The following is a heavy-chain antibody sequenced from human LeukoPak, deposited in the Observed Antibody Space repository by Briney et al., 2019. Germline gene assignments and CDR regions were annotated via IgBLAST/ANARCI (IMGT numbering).Heavy chain of an antibody. J-gene: IGHJ4*02. V-gene: IGHV4-34*01. CDR3: ASAYSSTSRFRLFDY. CDR1: GGSFSGYY. D-gene: IGHD6-13*01. CDR2: INHSGST. Sequence: SETLSLTCAVYGGSFSGYYWSWIRQPPGKGLEWIGEINHSGSTNYNPSLKSRVTISVDTSKNQFSLKLSSVTAADTAVYYCASAYSSTSRFRLFDYWGQGTLVTVSS.